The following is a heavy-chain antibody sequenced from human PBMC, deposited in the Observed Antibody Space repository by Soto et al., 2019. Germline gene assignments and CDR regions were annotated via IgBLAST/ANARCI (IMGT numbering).Heavy chain of an antibody. CDR2: ISYDGRIK. J-gene: IGHJ2*01. CDR1: GFTFSSYG. D-gene: IGHD3-10*01. V-gene: IGHV3-30*18. Sequence: QVQLVESGGGVVQPGRSLKLSCAASGFTFSSYGMHWVRQAPGKGLEWVVVISYDGRIKYYAGSVRGRFTISRDNSRNTVYLQMNSLRAEDTAVYYCAKGGPYGSGSPHRAFDLWGRGTLVTVSS. CDR3: AKGGPYGSGSPHRAFDL.